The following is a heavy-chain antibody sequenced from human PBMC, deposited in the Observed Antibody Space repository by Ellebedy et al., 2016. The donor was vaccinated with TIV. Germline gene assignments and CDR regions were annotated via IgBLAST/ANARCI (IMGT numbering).Heavy chain of an antibody. J-gene: IGHJ4*02. V-gene: IGHV5-51*01. CDR1: GYSFTSYW. Sequence: GESLKIPCQCSGYSFTSYWIGRVRQMPGKGLEWMGIIYPGDSDTRYSPSFQGQVTISADKSISTAYLQWSSLKASDTAMYYCARRLFPISHVDYWGQGTLVTVAS. CDR2: IYPGDSDT. CDR3: ARRLFPISHVDY. D-gene: IGHD3-10*02.